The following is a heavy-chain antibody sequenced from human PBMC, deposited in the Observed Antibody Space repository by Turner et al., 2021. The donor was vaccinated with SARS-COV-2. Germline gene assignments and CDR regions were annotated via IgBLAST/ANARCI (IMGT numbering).Heavy chain of an antibody. D-gene: IGHD3-3*01. CDR2: ISYDGSNQ. V-gene: IGHV3-30-3*01. Sequence: QVPLVESGGGVVQPGRSLGLSCAASGFTFSDFAMHWVRQAPGKGLEWVALISYDGSNQYYADSVKGRFTISRDDSKNTLYLQMNSLSAEDTAVYHCARERRGYYAEYWGQGSLVTVSS. CDR3: ARERRGYYAEY. CDR1: GFTFSDFA. J-gene: IGHJ4*02.